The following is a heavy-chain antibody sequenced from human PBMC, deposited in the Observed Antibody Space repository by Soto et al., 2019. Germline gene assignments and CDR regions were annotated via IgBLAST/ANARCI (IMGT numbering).Heavy chain of an antibody. D-gene: IGHD1-1*01. CDR1: GGTFSSYA. J-gene: IGHJ6*02. V-gene: IGHV1-69*13. CDR3: ARDSNGILREVEGYYYYGMDV. CDR2: IIPIFGTA. Sequence: AASVKVSCKASGGTFSSYAISWVRQAPGQGLEWMGGIIPIFGTANYAQKFQGRVTITADESTSTAYMELSSLRSEDTAVYYCARDSNGILREVEGYYYYGMDVWGQGTTVTVSS.